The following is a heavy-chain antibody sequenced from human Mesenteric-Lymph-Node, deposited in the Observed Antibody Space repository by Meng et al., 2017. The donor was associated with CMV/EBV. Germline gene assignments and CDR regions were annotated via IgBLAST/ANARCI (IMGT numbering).Heavy chain of an antibody. Sequence: SGDFITSSDFYWGWIRQPPGKGLEWIGHIYYNGDTFYNPSLKSRVTVSVDTAKIQFSLNLNSVTAADTAVYYCARTYYASGSSHFDTWGQGTLVTVSS. D-gene: IGHD3-10*01. CDR3: ARTYYASGSSHFDT. CDR1: GDFITSSDFY. CDR2: IYYNGDT. J-gene: IGHJ5*02. V-gene: IGHV4-39*07.